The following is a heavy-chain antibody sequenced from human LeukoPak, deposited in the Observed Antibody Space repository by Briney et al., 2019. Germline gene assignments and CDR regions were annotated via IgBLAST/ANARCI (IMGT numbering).Heavy chain of an antibody. CDR3: AKNIGYCSSTSCYTLGY. D-gene: IGHD2-2*02. CDR2: IWYDGSNK. Sequence: GGSLRLSCAASRFTFRNYGMHWVRQAPGKGLEWVAVIWYDGSNKYYADSVKGRFTISRDNSKNTLYLQMNSLRAEDTAVYYCAKNIGYCSSTSCYTLGYWGQGTLVTVSS. J-gene: IGHJ4*02. V-gene: IGHV3-33*08. CDR1: RFTFRNYG.